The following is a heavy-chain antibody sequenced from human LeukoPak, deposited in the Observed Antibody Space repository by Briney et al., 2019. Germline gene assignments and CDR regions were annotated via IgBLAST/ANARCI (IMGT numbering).Heavy chain of an antibody. CDR1: GYTFTSYG. CDR2: IIPIFGTA. V-gene: IGHV1-69*05. CDR3: ARDRDFWSGYPDAFDI. J-gene: IGHJ3*02. Sequence: SVKVSCKASGYTFTSYGISWVRQAPGQGLEWMGGIIPIFGTANYAQKFQGRVTITTDESTSTAYMELSSLRSEDTAVYYCARDRDFWSGYPDAFDIWGQGTMVTVSS. D-gene: IGHD3-3*01.